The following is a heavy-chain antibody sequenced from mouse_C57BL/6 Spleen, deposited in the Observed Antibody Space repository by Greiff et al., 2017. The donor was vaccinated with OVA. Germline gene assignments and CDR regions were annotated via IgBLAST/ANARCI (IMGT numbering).Heavy chain of an antibody. D-gene: IGHD1-1*01. CDR1: GYTFTGYW. Sequence: QVQLKQSGAELMKPGASVKLSCKATGYTFTGYWIEWVKQRPGHGLEWIGEILPGSGSTNYTEKFKGKATFTADTASNTAYMQLSSLTTEDSAIYYCARRFRYYCSSYYCDCWGQGTTLTVSS. V-gene: IGHV1-9*01. CDR3: ARRFRYYCSSYYCDC. J-gene: IGHJ2*01. CDR2: ILPGSGST.